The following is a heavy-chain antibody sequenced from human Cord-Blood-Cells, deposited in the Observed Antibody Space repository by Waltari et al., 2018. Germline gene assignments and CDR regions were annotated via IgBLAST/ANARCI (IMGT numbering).Heavy chain of an antibody. D-gene: IGHD2-2*01. CDR3: ATAFPRYCSSTSCYFDY. CDR2: FEPEDGET. Sequence: QVQLVQSGAEVKKPGASVKVSCKVSGYTLTELSMHWVRQAPGKGLEWMGGFEPEDGETIYDQKFQGRVTMTEDTSTDTGYMELSSLRSEDTAVYYCATAFPRYCSSTSCYFDYWGQGTLVTVSS. J-gene: IGHJ4*02. CDR1: GYTLTELS. V-gene: IGHV1-24*01.